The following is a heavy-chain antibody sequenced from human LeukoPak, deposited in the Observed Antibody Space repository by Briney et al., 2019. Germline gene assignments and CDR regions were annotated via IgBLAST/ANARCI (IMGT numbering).Heavy chain of an antibody. V-gene: IGHV3-33*01. CDR1: GFIFSSYG. CDR3: ARDPAAASRGFGMDV. D-gene: IGHD2-15*01. Sequence: PGGSLRLSCAASGFIFSSYGMHWVHQAPGKGLEWVAVIWFDGSIKYYADSVKGRFTFSRDNSKNTLSLQMNSLRADDTAVYYCARDPAAASRGFGMDVWGQGTTVTVSS. J-gene: IGHJ6*02. CDR2: IWFDGSIK.